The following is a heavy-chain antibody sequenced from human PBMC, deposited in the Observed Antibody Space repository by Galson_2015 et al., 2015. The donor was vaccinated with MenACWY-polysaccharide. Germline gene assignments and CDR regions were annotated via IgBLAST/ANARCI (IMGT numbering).Heavy chain of an antibody. V-gene: IGHV2-5*02. D-gene: IGHD2-21*02. Sequence: PALVKPTQTLALTCTFSGFSLSTRKLGVGWIRQPPGKALEWLALIYWDDDERYSPSLGSRLSITKDTSKNQVVLALSNVDPADTGTYYCAHSRCGGDCQSYNFDYRRDVGGRGTAVTFSS. CDR1: GFSLSTRKLG. CDR3: AHSRCGGDCQSYNFDYRRDV. J-gene: IGHJ6*01. CDR2: IYWDDDE.